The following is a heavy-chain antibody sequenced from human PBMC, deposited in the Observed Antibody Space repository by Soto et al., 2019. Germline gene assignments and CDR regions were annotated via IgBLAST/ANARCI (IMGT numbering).Heavy chain of an antibody. Sequence: EVQLVESGGGLVQPGGSLRVSCAASGFTFSSYSMNWVRQAPGKGLEWVSYISSSSSTIYYADSVKGRFTISRDNAKNSLYLQMNSLRAEDTAVYYCARSDYDTWTRNASDIWGQGTMVTVSS. CDR3: ARSDYDTWTRNASDI. J-gene: IGHJ3*02. D-gene: IGHD3-9*01. CDR1: GFTFSSYS. V-gene: IGHV3-48*01. CDR2: ISSSSSTI.